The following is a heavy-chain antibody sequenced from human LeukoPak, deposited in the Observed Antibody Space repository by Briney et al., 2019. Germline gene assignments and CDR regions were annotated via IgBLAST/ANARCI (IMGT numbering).Heavy chain of an antibody. V-gene: IGHV1-46*01. CDR3: AREDCTNGVCYCIDY. CDR1: GYTFTSYY. D-gene: IGHD2-8*01. Sequence: GASVKVSCKASGYTFTSYYMHWVRQAPGQGLEWMGIINPSGGSTSYAQKFQGRVTMTRDTSTSTVYMELSSLRSEDTAVYYCAREDCTNGVCYCIDYWGQGTLVTVSS. CDR2: INPSGGST. J-gene: IGHJ4*02.